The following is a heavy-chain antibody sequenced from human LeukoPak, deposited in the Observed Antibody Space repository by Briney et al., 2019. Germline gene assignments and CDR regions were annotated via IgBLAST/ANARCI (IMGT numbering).Heavy chain of an antibody. CDR2: ISSGGRYV. CDR3: TRDVRDEYTSGWYPIGY. Sequence: GGSLRLSCAASGFSFSTYSMNWVRQAPGKGLEWVSSISSGGRYVYYADSVKGRFTISRDNAKNSPYLQMNSLRAEDTAVYYCTRDVRDEYTSGWYPIGYWGQGTLVTVSS. D-gene: IGHD6-19*01. J-gene: IGHJ4*02. V-gene: IGHV3-21*01. CDR1: GFSFSTYS.